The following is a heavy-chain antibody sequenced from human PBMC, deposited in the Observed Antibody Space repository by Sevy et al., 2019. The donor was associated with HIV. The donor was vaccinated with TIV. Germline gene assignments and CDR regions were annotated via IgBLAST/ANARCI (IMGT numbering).Heavy chain of an antibody. CDR2: IHYKGSDK. CDR1: GFIFSSFG. Sequence: GESLKISCAASGFIFSSFGMHWVRQAPGKGLEWVAFIHYKGSDKYYADAVKGRYTISRDNSKNTVYLQMSSLRAEDTAVYYCAKDYSTGWYGYYYGMDVRGQRTTVTVSS. D-gene: IGHD6-19*01. J-gene: IGHJ6*02. CDR3: AKDYSTGWYGYYYGMDV. V-gene: IGHV3-30*02.